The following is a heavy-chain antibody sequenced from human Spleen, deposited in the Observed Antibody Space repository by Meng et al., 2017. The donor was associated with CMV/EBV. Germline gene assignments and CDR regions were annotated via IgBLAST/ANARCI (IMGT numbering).Heavy chain of an antibody. V-gene: IGHV1-2*02. Sequence: ASVKVSCKASGYTFTGYYMHWVRQAPGQGLEWMGWINPNSGGTNYAQKFQGRVTMTRDTSISTAYMELSRRRSDDTAVYYCARGRGSTHKGNWFDPWGQGTLVTVSS. CDR3: ARGRGSTHKGNWFDP. CDR2: INPNSGGT. D-gene: IGHD3-10*01. J-gene: IGHJ5*02. CDR1: GYTFTGYY.